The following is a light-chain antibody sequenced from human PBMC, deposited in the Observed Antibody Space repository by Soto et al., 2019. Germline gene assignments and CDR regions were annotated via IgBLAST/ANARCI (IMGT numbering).Light chain of an antibody. CDR3: QQYNVWPLT. CDR2: VAS. J-gene: IGKJ4*01. Sequence: EIVMTQSPATLSVSPGERATLSCRASQSVSSNLAWYQQKPGQTPKLLIYVASTRATGITARFSGSGSGTEFTLTISSLQSEDFADYYCQQYNVWPLTFGGGTKVEFK. CDR1: QSVSSN. V-gene: IGKV3-15*01.